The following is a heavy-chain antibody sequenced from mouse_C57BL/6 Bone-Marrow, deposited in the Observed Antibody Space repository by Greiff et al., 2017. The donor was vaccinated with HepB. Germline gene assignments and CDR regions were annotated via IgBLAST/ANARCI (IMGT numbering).Heavy chain of an antibody. J-gene: IGHJ1*03. D-gene: IGHD2-3*01. CDR1: GFTFSSYA. Sequence: EVQLQESGGGLVKPGGSLKLSCAASGFTFSSYAMSWVRQTPEKRLEWVATISDGGSYTYYPDNVKGRFTISRDNAKNNLYLQMSHLKSEDTAMYYCARARDGYYSYWYFDVWGTGTTVTVSS. CDR3: ARARDGYYSYWYFDV. CDR2: ISDGGSYT. V-gene: IGHV5-4*01.